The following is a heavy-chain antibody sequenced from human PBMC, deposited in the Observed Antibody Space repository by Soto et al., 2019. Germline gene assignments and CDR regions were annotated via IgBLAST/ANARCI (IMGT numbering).Heavy chain of an antibody. D-gene: IGHD3-10*01. CDR1: DYTFTRSG. CDR2: ISAHDSKT. V-gene: IGHV1-18*04. Sequence: QVQLVQSGAEVKKPGASVKVSCKASDYTFTRSGINWVRQAPGQALEWMGWISAHDSKTNYAQNLQGRVTLTTDTSTSTAYMELRSLRSDDTAVYYCARGGVVRGNWFDPWGQGTLVTVSS. CDR3: ARGGVVRGNWFDP. J-gene: IGHJ5*02.